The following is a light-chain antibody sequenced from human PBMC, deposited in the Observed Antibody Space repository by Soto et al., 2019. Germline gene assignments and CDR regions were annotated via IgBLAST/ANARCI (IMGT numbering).Light chain of an antibody. CDR3: QQFGNSPWT. J-gene: IGKJ1*01. V-gene: IGKV3-20*01. CDR1: QSVSSSY. CDR2: GAS. Sequence: EIVLTQSPGTLSLSPGERATLSCRASQSVSSSYLAWYQQKPGQAPRLLIYGASSRATGIPDRFSGSGSGRDFTLTISRLEPEDFAVYFCQQFGNSPWTFGQGPRWIS.